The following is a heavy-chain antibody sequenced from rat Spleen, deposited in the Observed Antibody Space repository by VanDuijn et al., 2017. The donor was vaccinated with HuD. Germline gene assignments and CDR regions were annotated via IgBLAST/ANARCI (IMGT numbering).Heavy chain of an antibody. D-gene: IGHD1-9*01. V-gene: IGHV2S63*01. J-gene: IGHJ2*01. CDR2: MWSGGST. Sequence: EVQLKESGPGLVQPSQTLSLTCTVSGFSLTDYSVHWVRQPPGKGLEWMGVMWSGGSTAYNSALKSRLSISRDTSKSQVFLKINSLQTEDTAIYYCTRLGITPFDYWGQGVMVTVSS. CDR1: GFSLTDYS. CDR3: TRLGITPFDY.